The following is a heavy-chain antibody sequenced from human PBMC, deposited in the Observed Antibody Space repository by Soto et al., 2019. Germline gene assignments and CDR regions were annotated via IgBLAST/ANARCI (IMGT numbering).Heavy chain of an antibody. Sequence: QVQLVESGGGVVQPGRSLRLSCAASGFTFSSFAMHWVRQAPGKRLEWVAIISYDGDNRYYADYVKGRFTISRDNYKNRFHLQMTGLTAEETAVYFCARAEDYYYGWDFWGHGTTVTV. V-gene: IGHV3-30-3*01. CDR1: GFTFSSFA. J-gene: IGHJ6*02. CDR2: ISYDGDNR. CDR3: ARAEDYYYGWDF.